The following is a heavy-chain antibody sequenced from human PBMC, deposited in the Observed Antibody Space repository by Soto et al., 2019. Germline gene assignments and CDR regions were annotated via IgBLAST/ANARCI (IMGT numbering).Heavy chain of an antibody. CDR3: ARVGAAAGRKGGWFDP. D-gene: IGHD6-13*01. CDR2: INHSGST. J-gene: IGHJ5*02. CDR1: CGSFSFYY. Sequence: LSLNCAVYCGSFSFYYWSWIRQAPGKGLEWIGEINHSGSTNYNPSLKSRVTISVDTSKNQFSLKLSSVTAADTAVYYCARVGAAAGRKGGWFDPWGQGTLVTVSS. V-gene: IGHV4-34*01.